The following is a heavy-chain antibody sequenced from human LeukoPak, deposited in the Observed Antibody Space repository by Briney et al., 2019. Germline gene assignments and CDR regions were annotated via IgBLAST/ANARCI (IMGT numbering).Heavy chain of an antibody. CDR2: ISGSGGST. CDR1: GFTFSSYG. D-gene: IGHD4-17*01. CDR3: ARADYGDFHFDY. V-gene: IGHV3-23*01. J-gene: IGHJ4*02. Sequence: GGSLRLSCAASGFTFSSYGMSWVRQAPGKGLEWVSAISGSGGSTYYADSVKGRLTISRDNSKNTLYLQMNSLRAEDTAVYYCARADYGDFHFDYWGQGTLVTVSS.